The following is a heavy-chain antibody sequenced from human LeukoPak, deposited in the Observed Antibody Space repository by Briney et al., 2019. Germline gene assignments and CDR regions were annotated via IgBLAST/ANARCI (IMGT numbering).Heavy chain of an antibody. CDR2: LSSDGST. J-gene: IGHJ4*02. CDR1: GVTVSSNY. D-gene: IGHD4-23*01. Sequence: RGGCLRLSCAASGVTVSSNYMSWARQAPGKGLEWVSVLSSDGSTYYADSVKGRFTISRDNSKNTLYLQMNSLRAEDTAVYFCARRPDYGGTPTFDYCGQGTLVTVSS. CDR3: ARRPDYGGTPTFDY. V-gene: IGHV3-66*01.